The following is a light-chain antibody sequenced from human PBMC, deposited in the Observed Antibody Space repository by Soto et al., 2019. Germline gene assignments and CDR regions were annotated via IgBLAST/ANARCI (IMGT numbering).Light chain of an antibody. CDR2: DAS. CDR3: QQYDDLPTWT. J-gene: IGKJ1*01. Sequence: IQMTQSPSSLSASVGDRVTITCQASQDITIYLNWYQQKPGKAPKLLIYDASKLEIGVPSRFSGSGSGTDLTFTISSLQPEDIATDYCQQYDDLPTWTFGQGTKVEIQ. V-gene: IGKV1-33*01. CDR1: QDITIY.